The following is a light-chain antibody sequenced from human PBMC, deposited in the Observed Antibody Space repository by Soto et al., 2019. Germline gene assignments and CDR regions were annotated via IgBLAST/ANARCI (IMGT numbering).Light chain of an antibody. V-gene: IGLV2-14*03. Sequence: QSALTQPASVSGSPGQSITISCTGTSSDVGGYNYVSWYQQHPGKAPTLIIFDVSKRPSGVSNRFSGSKSGNTASLTISGLQAEDEADYYCNSYTTSRSRVFGGGTKLTVL. CDR1: SSDVGGYNY. CDR3: NSYTTSRSRV. CDR2: DVS. J-gene: IGLJ3*02.